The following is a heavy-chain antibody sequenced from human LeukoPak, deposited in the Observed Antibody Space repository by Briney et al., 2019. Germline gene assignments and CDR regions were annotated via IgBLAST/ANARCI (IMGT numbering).Heavy chain of an antibody. CDR3: ASGYCSGGSCGTYFDF. CDR2: INPSGGST. Sequence: ASVKVSCKASGYTFTSYYMHWVRQAPGQGLEWMGIINPSGGSTSYAQKFQGRVTMTRDTSTSTVYMELSSLRSEDTAVYYCASGYCSGGSCGTYFDFWGQGTLVSVFS. J-gene: IGHJ4*02. CDR1: GYTFTSYY. D-gene: IGHD2-15*01. V-gene: IGHV1-46*01.